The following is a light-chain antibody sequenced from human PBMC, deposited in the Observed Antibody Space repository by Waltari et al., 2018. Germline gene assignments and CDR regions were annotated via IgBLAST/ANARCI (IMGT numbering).Light chain of an antibody. Sequence: QSVLTQPPSVSGAPGQRVTISCIGSSSNIGAAYYVHWYQQLPGTAPKLLIYDNIIRPSGVPDRFSASKSGTSASLAISGLQAEDEADYYCQSYDSLSALYVFGTGTKVSVL. CDR1: SSNIGAAYY. V-gene: IGLV1-40*01. CDR3: QSYDSLSALYV. CDR2: DNI. J-gene: IGLJ1*01.